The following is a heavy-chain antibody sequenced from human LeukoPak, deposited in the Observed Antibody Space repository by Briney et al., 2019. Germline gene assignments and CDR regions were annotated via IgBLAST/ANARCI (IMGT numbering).Heavy chain of an antibody. CDR2: IYYSGST. Sequence: PWETLSLPCTVSVGSISRSSYYWGWIRRPPGKGLERIGNIYYSGSTYYNPSLNSRVTRSVDTSKNQLYLKLSSVTAADTAVYYCARTPPEITMVRGVGENWFEPWGQGTLVTVSS. V-gene: IGHV4-39*07. CDR1: VGSISRSSYY. CDR3: ARTPPEITMVRGVGENWFEP. D-gene: IGHD3-10*01. J-gene: IGHJ5*02.